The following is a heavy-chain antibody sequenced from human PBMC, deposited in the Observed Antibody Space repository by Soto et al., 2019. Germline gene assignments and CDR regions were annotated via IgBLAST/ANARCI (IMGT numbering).Heavy chain of an antibody. Sequence: SGGSLRLSCTASGFTFTNYWMNWVRQAPGKGLEWVANIKEDGSEKYNVDSVKGRFTISRDNAKNSLYLQLNSLRAEDTAMYYCARTTYDADVSRYRSFDYWGQGTLVTVSS. CDR2: IKEDGSEK. CDR3: ARTTYDADVSRYRSFDY. J-gene: IGHJ4*02. CDR1: GFTFTNYW. D-gene: IGHD3-22*01. V-gene: IGHV3-7*05.